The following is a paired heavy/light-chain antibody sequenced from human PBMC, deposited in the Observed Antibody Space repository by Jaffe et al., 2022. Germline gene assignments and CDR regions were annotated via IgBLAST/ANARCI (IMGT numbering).Heavy chain of an antibody. J-gene: IGHJ6*03. CDR1: GGSVSSGSYY. Sequence: QVQLQESGPGLVKPSETLSLTCTVSGGSVSSGSYYWSWIRQPPGKGLEWIGYIYYSGSTNYNPSLKSRVTISVDTSKNQFSLKLSSVTAADTAVYYCARRNYYYGSGSYLGHYYYYYMDVWGKGTTVTVSS. CDR2: IYYSGST. CDR3: ARRNYYYGSGSYLGHYYYYYMDV. D-gene: IGHD3-10*01. V-gene: IGHV4-61*01.
Light chain of an antibody. V-gene: IGLV3-19*01. Sequence: SSELTQDPAVSVALGQTVRITCQGDSLRSYYASWYQQKPGQAPVLVIYGKNNRPSGIPDRFSGSSSGNTASLTITGAQAEDEADYYCNSRDSQFGGGTKLTVL. CDR1: SLRSYY. CDR2: GKN. J-gene: IGLJ3*02. CDR3: NSRDSQ.